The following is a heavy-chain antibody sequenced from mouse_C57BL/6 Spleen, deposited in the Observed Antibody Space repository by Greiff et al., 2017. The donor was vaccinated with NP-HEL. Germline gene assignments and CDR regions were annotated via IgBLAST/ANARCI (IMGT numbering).Heavy chain of an antibody. V-gene: IGHV1-69*01. D-gene: IGHD2-2*01. Sequence: QVQLQQPGAELVMPGASVKLSCKASGYTFTSYWMHWVKQRPGQGLEWIGEIDPSDSYTNYNQKFKGQSTLTVDKSSSTAYMQLSSLTSEDSAVYYCARGGLRRGWFAYWGQGTLVTVSA. CDR3: ARGGLRRGWFAY. CDR2: IDPSDSYT. J-gene: IGHJ3*01. CDR1: GYTFTSYW.